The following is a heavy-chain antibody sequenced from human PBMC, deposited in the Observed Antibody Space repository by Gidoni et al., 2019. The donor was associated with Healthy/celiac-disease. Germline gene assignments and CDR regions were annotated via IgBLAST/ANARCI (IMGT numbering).Heavy chain of an antibody. D-gene: IGHD3-16*02. CDR1: GGSFSGYY. Sequence: QVQLQQWGAGLLKPSETLSLTCAVYGGSFSGYYWSWIRQPPGKGMEWIGEINHSGSTNYNPSLKSRVTISVDTSKNQFSLKLSSVTAADTAVYSCASSMYDYVWGSYRYGPAFDYWGQGTLVTVSS. V-gene: IGHV4-34*01. CDR2: INHSGST. J-gene: IGHJ4*02. CDR3: ASSMYDYVWGSYRYGPAFDY.